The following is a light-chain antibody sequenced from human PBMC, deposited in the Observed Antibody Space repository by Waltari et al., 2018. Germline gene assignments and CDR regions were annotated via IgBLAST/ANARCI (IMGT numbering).Light chain of an antibody. CDR3: QQYGSSTWT. CDR1: QSVTTSS. CDR2: GAS. V-gene: IGKV3-20*01. Sequence: EIVLTQSPGTLSLSPGERATLSCRAIQSVTTSSLAWYQQKPGQAPRLLIYGASSRATDIPDRFGGSGSGRDFTLTISRLEPEDFAVYYCQQYGSSTWTFGQGTKVEVK. J-gene: IGKJ1*01.